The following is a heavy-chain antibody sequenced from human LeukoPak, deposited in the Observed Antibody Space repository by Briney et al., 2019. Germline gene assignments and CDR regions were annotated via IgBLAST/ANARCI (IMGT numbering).Heavy chain of an antibody. J-gene: IGHJ3*02. CDR1: GGSISSYY. V-gene: IGHV4-4*07. D-gene: IGHD6-19*01. CDR2: IYTSGST. CDR3: AMYSSGWYFGAFDI. Sequence: SSETLSLTCTVSGGSISSYYLSWIRQPAGKGLEWIGRIYTSGSTNYNPSLKSRVTMSVDTSKNQFSLKLSSVTAADTAVYYCAMYSSGWYFGAFDIWGQGTMVTVSS.